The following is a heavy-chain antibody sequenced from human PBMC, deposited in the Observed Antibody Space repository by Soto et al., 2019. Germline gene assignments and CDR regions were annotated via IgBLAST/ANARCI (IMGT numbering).Heavy chain of an antibody. V-gene: IGHV3-9*01. CDR1: GFTFDDYA. CDR2: ISWNSGSI. Sequence: EVQLVESGGGLVQPGRSLRLSCAASGFTFDDYAMHWVRQAPGKGLEWVSGISWNSGSIGYADSVKGRFTISRDNAKNSLYLQMNSLRAEDTALYYCAKDINPTLDPYYDYYYMDVWGKGTTVTVSS. D-gene: IGHD3-3*01. CDR3: AKDINPTLDPYYDYYYMDV. J-gene: IGHJ6*03.